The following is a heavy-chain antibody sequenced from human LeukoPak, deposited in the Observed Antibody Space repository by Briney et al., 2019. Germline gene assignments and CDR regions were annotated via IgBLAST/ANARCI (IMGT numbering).Heavy chain of an antibody. CDR1: GFTFSSYS. CDR2: ISSSSSYI. J-gene: IGHJ4*02. V-gene: IGHV3-21*01. CDR3: ARDKSSGYYVMPGY. Sequence: GGSLRLSCAASGFTFSSYSMNWVRQAPGKGLEWVSSISSSSSYIYYADSVKGRFTISRDNAKNSLYLQMNSLRAEDTAVYYCARDKSSGYYVMPGYWGQGTLVTVSS. D-gene: IGHD3-22*01.